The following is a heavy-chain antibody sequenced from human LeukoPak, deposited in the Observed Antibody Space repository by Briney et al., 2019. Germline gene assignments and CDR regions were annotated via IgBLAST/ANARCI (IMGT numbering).Heavy chain of an antibody. Sequence: QSGGSLRLSCAASGFTFSSYAMSWVRQAPGKGLEWVSAISGSGGSTYYADSVKGRFTISRDNSKNTLYVQMNSLRAEDTAVYYCAKDGGSGYYYFDYWAREPWSPSPQ. J-gene: IGHJ4*02. CDR2: ISGSGGST. CDR1: GFTFSSYA. D-gene: IGHD3-22*01. CDR3: AKDGGSGYYYFDY. V-gene: IGHV3-23*01.